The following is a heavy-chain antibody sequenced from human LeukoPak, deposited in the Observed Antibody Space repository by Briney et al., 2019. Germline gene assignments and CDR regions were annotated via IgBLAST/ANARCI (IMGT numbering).Heavy chain of an antibody. CDR1: GFTFSSYA. Sequence: GGSLRLSCAASGFTFSSYAMSWVRQAPGKGLEWVSAISGSGGSTYYADSVKGRFTISRDNSKNPLYLQMNSRRAEDTAVDYCAKGAGWYGSNWFDPWGQGTLVTVSS. D-gene: IGHD6-19*01. CDR2: ISGSGGST. CDR3: AKGAGWYGSNWFDP. J-gene: IGHJ5*02. V-gene: IGHV3-23*01.